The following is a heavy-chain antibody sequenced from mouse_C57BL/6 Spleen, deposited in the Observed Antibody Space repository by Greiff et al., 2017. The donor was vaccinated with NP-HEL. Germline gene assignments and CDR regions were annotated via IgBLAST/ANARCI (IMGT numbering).Heavy chain of an antibody. CDR1: GYTFTDYE. J-gene: IGHJ1*03. CDR3: TRSDCDV. CDR2: IDPETGGT. Sequence: VQLQESGAELVRPGASVTLSCKASGYTFTDYEMHWVKQTPVHGLEWIGAIDPETGGTAYNQKFKGKAILTADKSSSTAYMELRSLTSEDSAVYYGTRSDCDVWGTGTTVTVSS. V-gene: IGHV1-15*01.